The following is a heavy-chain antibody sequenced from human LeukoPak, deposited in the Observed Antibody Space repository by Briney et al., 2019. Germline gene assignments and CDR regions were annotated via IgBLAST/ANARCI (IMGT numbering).Heavy chain of an antibody. D-gene: IGHD1-7*01. Sequence: ASVKVSCKASGYTLTDYYIHWVRQAPGQGLEWMGWINPNTGGTQYAQKFQGRLTMTRDTSINTAYMDLSRLRSDDTALYFCARGELELRGYYYYYYMDVWGKGTTVTVSS. CDR3: ARGELELRGYYYYYYMDV. J-gene: IGHJ6*03. CDR1: GYTLTDYY. V-gene: IGHV1-2*02. CDR2: INPNTGGT.